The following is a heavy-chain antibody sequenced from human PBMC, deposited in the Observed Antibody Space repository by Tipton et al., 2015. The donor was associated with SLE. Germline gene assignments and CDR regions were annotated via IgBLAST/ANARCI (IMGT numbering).Heavy chain of an antibody. J-gene: IGHJ4*02. D-gene: IGHD6-19*01. CDR2: IYYSGST. Sequence: TLSLTCTVSGGSISSSSYYWGWIRQPPGQGLEWIGSIYYSGSTYYNPSLKSRVTISVDTSKNQFSLKLSSVTAADTAVYYCARLGIAVAGPTDSWGQGTLVTVSS. CDR1: GGSISSSSYY. V-gene: IGHV4-39*07. CDR3: ARLGIAVAGPTDS.